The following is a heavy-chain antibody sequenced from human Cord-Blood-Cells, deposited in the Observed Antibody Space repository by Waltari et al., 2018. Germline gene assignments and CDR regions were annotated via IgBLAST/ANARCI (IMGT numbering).Heavy chain of an antibody. D-gene: IGHD4-17*01. CDR3: ARAHPTYGDYAFDI. J-gene: IGHJ3*02. V-gene: IGHV4-34*01. CDR1: GGSLSGYY. Sequence: QVQLQQWGAGLLKPSETLSLTCAVYGGSLSGYYWSWIRQPPGKGLEWIGEINHSGSTNYNPSLKSRVTISVDTSKNQFSLKLSSVTAADTTVYYFARAHPTYGDYAFDIWGQGTMVTDSS. CDR2: INHSGST.